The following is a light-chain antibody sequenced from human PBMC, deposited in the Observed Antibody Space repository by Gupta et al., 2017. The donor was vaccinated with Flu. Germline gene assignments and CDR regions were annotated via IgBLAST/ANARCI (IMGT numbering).Light chain of an antibody. CDR3: AAWDDSLNGHYV. CDR2: GNN. J-gene: IGLJ1*01. V-gene: IGLV1-44*01. Sequence: QSVLAQPPSASGTPGQRVTISCSGSSSNIGSNTVNWYQQVPGMAPKLLIYGNNQRPSGVPDRFSGSKSGTSASLAINRLQSEDEADYYCAAWDDSLNGHYVFGTGTKVTVL. CDR1: SSNIGSNT.